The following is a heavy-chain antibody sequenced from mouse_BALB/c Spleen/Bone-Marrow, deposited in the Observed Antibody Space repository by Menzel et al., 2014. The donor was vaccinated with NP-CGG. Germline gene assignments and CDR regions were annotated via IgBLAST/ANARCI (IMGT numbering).Heavy chain of an antibody. CDR1: GYTFTSYW. J-gene: IGHJ2*01. CDR2: IYPSDSYT. V-gene: IGHV1-69*02. CDR3: TRTYDYDEGGFDY. Sequence: QVQLQQSGAELVRPGASVKLSCKAFGYTFTSYWINWVKQRPGQGLEWIGNIYPSDSYTNYNQKFKDKATLTVDKSSSTAYMQLSSPTSEDSAVYYCTRTYDYDEGGFDYWGQGTTLTVSS. D-gene: IGHD2-4*01.